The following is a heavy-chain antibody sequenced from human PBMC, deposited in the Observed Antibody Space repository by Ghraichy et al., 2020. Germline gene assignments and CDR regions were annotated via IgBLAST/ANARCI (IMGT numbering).Heavy chain of an antibody. CDR3: ARGVRGSGLNY. CDR1: GGSFSDYY. CDR2: INHSGST. Sequence: SQTLSLTCAVYGGSFSDYYWSWIRQPPGKGLDWIGEINHSGSTNYNPSLKSRVTISVDTSRNQFSLNLNSVTAADTSVYFCARGVRGSGLNYWGQGTLVTVSS. V-gene: IGHV4-34*01. D-gene: IGHD6-19*01. J-gene: IGHJ4*02.